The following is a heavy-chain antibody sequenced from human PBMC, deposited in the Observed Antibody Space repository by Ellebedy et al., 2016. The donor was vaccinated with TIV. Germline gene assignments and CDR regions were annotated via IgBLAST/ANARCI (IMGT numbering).Heavy chain of an antibody. D-gene: IGHD1-26*01. J-gene: IGHJ4*02. CDR2: TSASGNSD. CDR1: GFTFSGYA. Sequence: GESLKISXAASGFTFSGYAMSWVRQAPGKGLEWVSGTSASGNSDCYADSVKGRFTISRDNSKNTLYLQMNRLRAEDTAVYYCAKARPRASGTYQKTDFDYWGQGTLVTVSS. V-gene: IGHV3-23*01. CDR3: AKARPRASGTYQKTDFDY.